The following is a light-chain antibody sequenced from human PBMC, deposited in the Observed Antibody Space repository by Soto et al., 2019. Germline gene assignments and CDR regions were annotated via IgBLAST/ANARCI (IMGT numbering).Light chain of an antibody. J-gene: IGKJ4*01. Sequence: EIVLTQSPATLSLSPGERATLSCRASQSVSSYLAWYQQKPGQAPRLLIYDASNRATGIPARFSGSGSGTVFTLTISSLEPEDFAVYYCQQRSNWPFTFGGGTKVDIK. CDR3: QQRSNWPFT. CDR2: DAS. CDR1: QSVSSY. V-gene: IGKV3-11*01.